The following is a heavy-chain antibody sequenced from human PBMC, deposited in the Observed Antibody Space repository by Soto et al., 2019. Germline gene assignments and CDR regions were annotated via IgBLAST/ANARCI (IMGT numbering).Heavy chain of an antibody. CDR1: GFTFSGSA. CDR2: IGSKANNYAT. D-gene: IGHD7-27*01. CDR3: TITGYGPNYCFDP. Sequence: GGSLRLSCAASGFTFSGSAMHWVRQASGKGLEWVGRIGSKANNYATAYAASVKGRFTISRDDSKNTAYLQMNSLKTEDTAVYYCTITGYGPNYCFDPWGKGTLVTGSS. V-gene: IGHV3-73*01. J-gene: IGHJ5*02.